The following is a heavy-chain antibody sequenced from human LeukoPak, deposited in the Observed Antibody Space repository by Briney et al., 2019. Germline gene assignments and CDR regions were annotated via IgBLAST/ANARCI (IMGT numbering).Heavy chain of an antibody. J-gene: IGHJ4*02. V-gene: IGHV4-38-2*01. Sequence: SETLSLTCAVSGYSISSGYYWGWIRQPPGKALEWIGNVYQSGITYYNASLKSRVTISVDTSKNHFSLKLNSVTAADTAVYYCARRYSNSYFDYWGQGTLVTVSS. CDR3: ARRYSNSYFDY. CDR1: GYSISSGYY. CDR2: VYQSGIT. D-gene: IGHD4-11*01.